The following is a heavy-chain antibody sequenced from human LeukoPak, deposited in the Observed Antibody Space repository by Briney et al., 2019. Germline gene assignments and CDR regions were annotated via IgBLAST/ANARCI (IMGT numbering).Heavy chain of an antibody. Sequence: GASVKVSCKASGGTFSSYTISGVRQAPGQGLEWMGRIIPILGIANYAQKFQGRVTITADKSTSTAYMELSSLRSEDTAVYYCARGLGGDYAPHDYWGQGTLVTVSS. CDR2: IIPILGIA. V-gene: IGHV1-69*02. D-gene: IGHD2-21*02. J-gene: IGHJ4*02. CDR1: GGTFSSYT. CDR3: ARGLGGDYAPHDY.